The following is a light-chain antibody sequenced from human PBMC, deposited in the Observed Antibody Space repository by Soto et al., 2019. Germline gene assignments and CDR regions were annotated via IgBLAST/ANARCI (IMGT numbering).Light chain of an antibody. Sequence: QSVLTQPPSASGSPGQSVTISCTGTSSDVGGYNYVSWYQQHPGKAPKLMIYEVSKLPSGVPDRFSGSKSGNTASLTVSGLQAEDEADDYCSSYAGSNNLVFGGGTKLTVL. V-gene: IGLV2-8*01. J-gene: IGLJ2*01. CDR3: SSYAGSNNLV. CDR1: SSDVGGYNY. CDR2: EVS.